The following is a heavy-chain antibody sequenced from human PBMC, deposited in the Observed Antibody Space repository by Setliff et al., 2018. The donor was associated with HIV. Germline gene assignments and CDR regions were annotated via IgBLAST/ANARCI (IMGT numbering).Heavy chain of an antibody. V-gene: IGHV1-3*04. CDR2: INTDNHHT. J-gene: IGHJ4*02. D-gene: IGHD3-3*01. CDR1: GYTFTNYA. CDR3: VRDRGDATIFSWGHYFDY. Sequence: ASVKVSCKASGYTFTNYAIHWVRQAPPAPGQRLEWMGLINTDNHHTRYSQKFQARVTFTRDTSASTAYMDLSNLTSEDTAVYFCVRDRGDATIFSWGHYFDYWGPGTLVTVSA.